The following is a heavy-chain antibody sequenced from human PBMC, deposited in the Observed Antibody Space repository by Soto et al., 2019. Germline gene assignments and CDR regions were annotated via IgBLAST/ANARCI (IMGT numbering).Heavy chain of an antibody. J-gene: IGHJ4*02. D-gene: IGHD6-6*01. CDR3: AKRFDDSSTWSFDH. CDR2: ISGNGARA. V-gene: IGHV3-23*01. CDR1: GFTFDNYV. Sequence: GGSLRLSCAASGFTFDNYVMTWVRQAPGKGLEWVAGISGNGARAYYGDSVKGRFIVSRDNSKNTQYLQMNSLRVEDTALYYCAKRFDDSSTWSFDHWGLGTLVNVSS.